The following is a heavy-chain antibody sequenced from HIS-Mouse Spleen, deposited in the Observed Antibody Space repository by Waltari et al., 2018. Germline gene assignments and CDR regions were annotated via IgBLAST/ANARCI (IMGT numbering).Heavy chain of an antibody. D-gene: IGHD1-26*01. CDR1: GFTFSGYG. V-gene: IGHV3-30*18. J-gene: IGHJ4*02. CDR2: ISYDGSNK. Sequence: QVQLVESGGGVVQPGRSLRLSGAASGFTFSGYGMHWVRQAPGKGLEWVAVISYDGSNKYYADSVKGRFTISRDNSKNTLYLQMNSLRAEDTAVYYCAKDRGSQFDYWGQGTLVTVSS. CDR3: AKDRGSQFDY.